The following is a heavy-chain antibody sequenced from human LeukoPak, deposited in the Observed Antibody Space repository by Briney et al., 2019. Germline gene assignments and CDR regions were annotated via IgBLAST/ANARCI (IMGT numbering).Heavy chain of an antibody. Sequence: PGGSLRLSCAASGFTFGSYAMNWVRQAPGKGLEWVSVLSGSGDTTYYADSVKGRFTISRDNSKNTLYLQMNSLRAEDTAVYYCAKGQELDDGVFDSWGQGTRVTVSS. CDR3: AKGQELDDGVFDS. V-gene: IGHV3-23*01. CDR1: GFTFGSYA. J-gene: IGHJ4*02. D-gene: IGHD1-1*01. CDR2: LSGSGDTT.